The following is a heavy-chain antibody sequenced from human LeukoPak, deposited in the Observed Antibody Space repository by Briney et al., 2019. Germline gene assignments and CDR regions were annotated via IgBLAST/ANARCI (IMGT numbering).Heavy chain of an antibody. D-gene: IGHD5-24*01. CDR3: AKAAMATGHYMDV. CDR2: ISYDGSNK. Sequence: GGSLRLSCAASGFTSSSYGMHWVRQAPGKGLEWVAVISYDGSNKYYADSVKGRFTISRDNSKNTLYLQMNSLRAEDTAVYYCAKAAMATGHYMDVWGKGTTVTVSS. V-gene: IGHV3-30*18. CDR1: GFTSSSYG. J-gene: IGHJ6*03.